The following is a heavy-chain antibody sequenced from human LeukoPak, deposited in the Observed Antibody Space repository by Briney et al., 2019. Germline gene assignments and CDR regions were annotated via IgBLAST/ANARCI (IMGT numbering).Heavy chain of an antibody. CDR3: ASSYYDFWSGQYDY. CDR1: GGSISSGGYS. Sequence: PSETLSLTCAVSGGSISSGGYSWSWIRQPPGKGLEWIGYIYHSGSTYYNPSLKSRVTISVDRSKNQFSLKLSSVTAVDTAVYYCASSYYDFWSGQYDYWGQGTLVTVSS. V-gene: IGHV4-30-2*01. CDR2: IYHSGST. J-gene: IGHJ4*02. D-gene: IGHD3-3*01.